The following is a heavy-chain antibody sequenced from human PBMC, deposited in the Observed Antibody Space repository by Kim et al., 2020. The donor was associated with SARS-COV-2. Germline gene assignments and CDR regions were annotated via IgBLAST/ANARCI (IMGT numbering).Heavy chain of an antibody. J-gene: IGHJ5*01. CDR1: GGFISDHY. V-gene: IGHV4-59*11. D-gene: IGHD2-15*01. Sequence: SETLSLTCTVSGGFISDHYWSWIRQPPGKELEWIGYIYSSGSTNYNPSLKSRVTISVDASKNQFSLNLSSVTAADTAVYYCARAPYCRGGCCDPGHWFDS. CDR2: IYSSGST. CDR3: ARAPYCRGGCCDPGHWFDS.